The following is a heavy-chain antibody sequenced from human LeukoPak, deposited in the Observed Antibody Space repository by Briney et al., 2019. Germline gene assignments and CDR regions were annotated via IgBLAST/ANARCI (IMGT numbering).Heavy chain of an antibody. CDR3: ARADLPTAISARAFDL. CDR2: IKQDGTEK. Sequence: PGGSLRLSCAASGFTFSSYWMSWVRQAPGKGLEGVANIKQDGTEKYYVDSVKGRFTISRDNAKSSVYLQMNSLRAEDTAVYYCARADLPTAISARAFDLWGQGTMVTVSS. V-gene: IGHV3-7*04. J-gene: IGHJ3*01. D-gene: IGHD2-2*01. CDR1: GFTFSSYW.